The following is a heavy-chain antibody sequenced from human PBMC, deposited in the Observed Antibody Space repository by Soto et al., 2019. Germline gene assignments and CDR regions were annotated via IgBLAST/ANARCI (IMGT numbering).Heavy chain of an antibody. J-gene: IGHJ4*02. V-gene: IGHV4-30-4*01. CDR1: GDSISSGDYY. Sequence: PSETLSLTCTVSGDSISSGDYYWSWIRQRPGKGLEWIGYVYNTGVTYYNPSLKSRITMSVDTSKNQFSLKLSSVTAAYTAVYYCARAYLRYFDWFDYWGQGSQVTVSS. D-gene: IGHD3-9*01. CDR3: ARAYLRYFDWFDY. CDR2: VYNTGVT.